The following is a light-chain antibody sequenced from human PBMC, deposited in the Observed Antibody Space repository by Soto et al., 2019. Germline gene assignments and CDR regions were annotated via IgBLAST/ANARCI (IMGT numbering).Light chain of an antibody. J-gene: IGLJ1*01. Sequence: QSALTQPRSVSGSPGQSVTVSCTGTSSDVGGYDYVSWYQQHPGKAPKLIIYDVRKRPSGVPDRFSGSKSGNTASLTISGLQADDEADYYCCSYAGSFIDVFATGTKLTVL. CDR1: SSDVGGYDY. CDR2: DVR. V-gene: IGLV2-11*01. CDR3: CSYAGSFIDV.